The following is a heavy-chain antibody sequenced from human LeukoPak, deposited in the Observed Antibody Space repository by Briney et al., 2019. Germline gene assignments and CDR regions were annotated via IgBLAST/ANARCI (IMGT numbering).Heavy chain of an antibody. CDR2: ISTYNGNT. CDR1: GYTFTSYG. Sequence: ASVKVSCKASGYTFTSYGISWVRQAPGQGLEWMGWISTYNGNTNYAQKLQGRVTMTTDTSTSTAYMELRSLRSDDTAVYYCARDLEYSSGWYFDYWGQETLVTVSS. J-gene: IGHJ4*02. D-gene: IGHD6-19*01. V-gene: IGHV1-18*04. CDR3: ARDLEYSSGWYFDY.